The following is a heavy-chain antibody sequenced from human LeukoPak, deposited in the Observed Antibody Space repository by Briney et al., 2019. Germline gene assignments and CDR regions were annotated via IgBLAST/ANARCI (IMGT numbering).Heavy chain of an antibody. CDR1: GSSISSYY. V-gene: IGHV4-59*01. D-gene: IGHD5-24*01. Sequence: PSETLSLTCTVSGSSISSYYWSWIRQPPGKGLEWIGYIYYSGSTNYNPSLKSRVTISVDTSKNQFSLKLSSVTAADTAVYYCARVGDGYTQFDYWGQGTLVTVSS. CDR2: IYYSGST. CDR3: ARVGDGYTQFDY. J-gene: IGHJ4*02.